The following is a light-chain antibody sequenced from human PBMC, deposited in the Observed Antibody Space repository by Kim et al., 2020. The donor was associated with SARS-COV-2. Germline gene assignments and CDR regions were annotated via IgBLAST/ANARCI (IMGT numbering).Light chain of an antibody. CDR3: QVWGSSSAHHYV. J-gene: IGLJ1*01. V-gene: IGLV3-21*04. CDR1: NIESKR. Sequence: NIESKRVRWYQQKRRQPPLLVIYYDSDRPSGSPERLSGSISGSTATLTISRVEAGDEADYYCQVWGSSSAHHYVFGTGTKVTVL. CDR2: YDS.